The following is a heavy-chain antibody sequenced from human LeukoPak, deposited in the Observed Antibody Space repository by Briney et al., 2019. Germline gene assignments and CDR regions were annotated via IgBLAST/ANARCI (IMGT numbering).Heavy chain of an antibody. D-gene: IGHD3-22*01. Sequence: ASVKVSCKASGYTFTSYDFNWVRQATGQRPEWMGWMSPNSGDTGYAQKFQGRVTMTRDTSTSTVYMELSSLRSEDTAVYYCARDHDPYYYDSSGYQFDYWGQGTLVTVSS. CDR2: MSPNSGDT. CDR3: ARDHDPYYYDSSGYQFDY. V-gene: IGHV1-8*01. J-gene: IGHJ4*02. CDR1: GYTFTSYD.